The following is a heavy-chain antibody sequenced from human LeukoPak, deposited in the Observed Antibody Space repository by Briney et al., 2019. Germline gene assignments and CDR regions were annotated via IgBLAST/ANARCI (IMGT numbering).Heavy chain of an antibody. V-gene: IGHV4-34*01. CDR2: INHSGST. Sequence: SETLSLTCAVYGGSFSGYYWSWIRQPPRKGLEWIGEINHSGSTNYNPSLKSRVTISVDTSKNQFSLKLSSVTAADTAAYYCARAPSYSSSYDYWGQGTLVTVSS. CDR3: ARAPSYSSSYDY. CDR1: GGSFSGYY. J-gene: IGHJ4*02. D-gene: IGHD6-6*01.